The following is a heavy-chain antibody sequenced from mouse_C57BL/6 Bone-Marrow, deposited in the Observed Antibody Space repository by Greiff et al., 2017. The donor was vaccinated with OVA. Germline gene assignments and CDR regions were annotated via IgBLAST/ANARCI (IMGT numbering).Heavy chain of an antibody. Sequence: QVQLQQPGAELVKPGASVKLSCKASGYTFTSYWITWVKQRPGQGLEWIGDIYPGSGSTNYNEKFKSKATLTVDTSSSTAYMQLSSLTSEDSAVYYCARSEITTAPDYWGQGTTLTVSS. D-gene: IGHD1-2*01. CDR3: ARSEITTAPDY. J-gene: IGHJ2*01. CDR2: IYPGSGST. V-gene: IGHV1-55*01. CDR1: GYTFTSYW.